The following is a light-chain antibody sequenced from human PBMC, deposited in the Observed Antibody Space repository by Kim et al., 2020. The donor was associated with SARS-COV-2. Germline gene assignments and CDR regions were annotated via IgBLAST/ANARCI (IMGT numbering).Light chain of an antibody. CDR2: EDD. J-gene: IGLJ3*02. CDR1: SGSIANNY. CDR3: QSYDSDTPWV. Sequence: KTVTNSCTHSSGSIANNYVQWYQQRPGSSPIVLIYEDDQRPYGVPDRFSGSIDSSSNFASLSISGLKTEDEADYYCQSYDSDTPWVFGGGTQLTVL. V-gene: IGLV6-57*01.